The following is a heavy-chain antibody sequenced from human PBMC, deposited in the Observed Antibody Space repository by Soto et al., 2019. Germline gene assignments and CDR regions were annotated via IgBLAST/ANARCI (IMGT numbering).Heavy chain of an antibody. CDR1: GGSFSGFY. Sequence: SETLSLTCAVSGGSFSGFYWTWIRHPPGDGLEWIGEINHSGTTNFNPSLRSRLTISLDSSKKHFSLKLTSMTAADAAVYYCARADRTLVTSYGLDVWGQGTTVTVSS. CDR2: INHSGTT. D-gene: IGHD2-21*02. V-gene: IGHV4-34*01. CDR3: ARADRTLVTSYGLDV. J-gene: IGHJ6*02.